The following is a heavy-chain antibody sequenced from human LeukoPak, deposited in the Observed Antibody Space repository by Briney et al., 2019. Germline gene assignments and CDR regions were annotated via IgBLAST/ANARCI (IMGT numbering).Heavy chain of an antibody. CDR1: GYSISSGYY. Sequence: SETLSLTCTVSGYSISSGYYWGWIRQPPGKGLEWIGSIYHRGSTYYNPSLKSRVTISVDTSKNQFSLKLSSVTAADTAVYYCARAEVLLWFGEPNWFDPWGQGTLVTVSS. CDR3: ARAEVLLWFGEPNWFDP. J-gene: IGHJ5*02. V-gene: IGHV4-38-2*02. D-gene: IGHD3-10*01. CDR2: IYHRGST.